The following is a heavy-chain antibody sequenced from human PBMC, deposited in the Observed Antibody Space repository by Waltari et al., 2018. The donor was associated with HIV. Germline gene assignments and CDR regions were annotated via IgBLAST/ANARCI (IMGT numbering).Heavy chain of an antibody. V-gene: IGHV1-24*01. J-gene: IGHJ4*02. Sequence: QVQLVQSGAEVKKPGASVKVSCKVSGYTLTELSLHWVRQAPGKGLEWMGCFDPEDGETIYAQKFQGRVTMTEDTSTDTAYMELSSLRSEDTAVYYCATAQYDSSGYHWYFDYWGQGTLVTVSS. CDR3: ATAQYDSSGYHWYFDY. CDR1: GYTLTELS. CDR2: FDPEDGET. D-gene: IGHD3-22*01.